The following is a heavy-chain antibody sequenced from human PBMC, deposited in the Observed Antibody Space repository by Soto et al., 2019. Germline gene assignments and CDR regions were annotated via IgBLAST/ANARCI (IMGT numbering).Heavy chain of an antibody. CDR3: AKAPHVDTDGMDV. CDR1: GFTFDDYA. D-gene: IGHD5-18*01. CDR2: ISWDGGST. J-gene: IGHJ6*02. Sequence: AGCLRLSCAASGFTFDDYAMHWVRQAPGKGLEWVSLISWDGGSTYYADSVKGRFTISRDNSKNSLYLQMNSLRAEDTALYYCAKAPHVDTDGMDVWGQGTTVTVSS. V-gene: IGHV3-43D*04.